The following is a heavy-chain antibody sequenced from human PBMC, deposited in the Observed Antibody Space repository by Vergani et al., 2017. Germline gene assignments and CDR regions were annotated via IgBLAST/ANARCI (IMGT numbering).Heavy chain of an antibody. CDR2: ISSSGSTI. CDR1: GFTFSDYF. Sequence: QVQLVESGGGLVKPGGSLRLSCAASGFTFSDYFMSWIRQAPGKGLEWVSYISSSGSTIYYADSVKGRFTISRDNSKNTLYLQMNSLRAEDTAVYYCARGGSPYYYDSSGYSPPSYGMDVWGQGTTVTVSS. CDR3: ARGGSPYYYDSSGYSPPSYGMDV. D-gene: IGHD3-22*01. J-gene: IGHJ6*02. V-gene: IGHV3-11*01.